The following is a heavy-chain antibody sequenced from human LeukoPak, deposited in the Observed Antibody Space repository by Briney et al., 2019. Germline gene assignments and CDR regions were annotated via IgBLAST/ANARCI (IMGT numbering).Heavy chain of an antibody. V-gene: IGHV3-7*01. CDR1: GFTFNNHW. D-gene: IGHD3-10*01. Sequence: GGSLRLSCAASGFTFNNHWMNWVRQAPGKGLEWVANINQRGSEKYYVDSVKGRFTISRDNAKNSLYLQMNCLRAEDTAIYYCARGYVGEIWGQGTMVTVSS. J-gene: IGHJ3*01. CDR2: INQRGSEK. CDR3: ARGYVGEI.